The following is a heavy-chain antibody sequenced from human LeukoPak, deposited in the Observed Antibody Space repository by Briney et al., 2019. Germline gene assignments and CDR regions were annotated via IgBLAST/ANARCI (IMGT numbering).Heavy chain of an antibody. V-gene: IGHV4-38-2*02. CDR2: IYNSGST. J-gene: IGHJ5*02. Sequence: ETSETLSLTCTVSGYSISSGYFWGWIRQPPGKGLEWIGTIYNSGSTYYNASLESRVTISVDTSKNQFSLKLSSVTAADTAVYYCARAYSSSWYFNWFDPWGQGTLVTVSS. D-gene: IGHD6-13*01. CDR3: ARAYSSSWYFNWFDP. CDR1: GYSISSGYF.